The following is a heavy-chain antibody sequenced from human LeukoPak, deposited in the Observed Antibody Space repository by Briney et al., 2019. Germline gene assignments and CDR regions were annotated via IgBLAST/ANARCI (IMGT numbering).Heavy chain of an antibody. J-gene: IGHJ4*02. Sequence: GGSLRLSCVASGFTFSSYDMHWVRQAPGKGLEWVASMSYDGRHKYYADPVKGRFSISRDNSKSTLYLQMNSLRDEDTAVYYCAKDLREWGQGTLVTVSS. CDR3: AKDLRE. CDR2: MSYDGRHK. V-gene: IGHV3-30*18. D-gene: IGHD1-26*01. CDR1: GFTFSSYD.